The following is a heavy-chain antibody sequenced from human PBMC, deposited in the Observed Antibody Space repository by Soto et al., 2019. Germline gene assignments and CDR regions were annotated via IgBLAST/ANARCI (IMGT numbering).Heavy chain of an antibody. D-gene: IGHD3-3*01. Sequence: GGSLRLSSAASGFRFSNTWMHWVRQDPGKGLVWVSRINEDGTGTSYADSVKGRFTISRDNSKNTLYLQMNSLRTEDTAVYYCARALDFWSAYFDYWGQGSLVTVSS. V-gene: IGHV3-74*01. CDR2: INEDGTGT. J-gene: IGHJ4*02. CDR1: GFRFSNTW. CDR3: ARALDFWSAYFDY.